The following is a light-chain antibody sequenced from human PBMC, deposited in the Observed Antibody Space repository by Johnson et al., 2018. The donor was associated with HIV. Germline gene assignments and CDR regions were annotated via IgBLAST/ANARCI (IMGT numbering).Light chain of an antibody. Sequence: HSVLTQPPSVSAAPGQKVTISCSGSNSNIGNNYVSWYQQLPGTAPKLLIYDNNKRPSGIPDRFSGSKSGTSATLGITGLQTGDAADYYCGTWDSSLSAGVFGTGTKVTVL. CDR1: NSNIGNNY. CDR2: DNN. CDR3: GTWDSSLSAGV. V-gene: IGLV1-51*01. J-gene: IGLJ1*01.